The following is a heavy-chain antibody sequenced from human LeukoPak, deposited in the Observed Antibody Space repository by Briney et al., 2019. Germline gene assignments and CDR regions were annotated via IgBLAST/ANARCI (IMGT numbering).Heavy chain of an antibody. D-gene: IGHD2-2*02. V-gene: IGHV3-23*01. CDR1: GFTFSSYA. CDR3: AWCSSTRCYSGAGNYFDY. J-gene: IGHJ4*02. Sequence: GGSLRLSCAASGFTFSSYAMSWVRQAPGKGLEWVSAISGSGGSTYYADSVKGRFTISRDNSKNTLYLQMNSLRAEDTAVYYCAWCSSTRCYSGAGNYFDYWGQGTLVTVSS. CDR2: ISGSGGST.